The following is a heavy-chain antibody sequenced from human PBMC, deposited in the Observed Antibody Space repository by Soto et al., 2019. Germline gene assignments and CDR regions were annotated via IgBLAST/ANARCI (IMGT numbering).Heavy chain of an antibody. Sequence: GASVKVSCKASGGTFSSYAISWVRQAPGQGLEWMGGIIPIFSTANYAQKFQGRVTITADESTSTAYMELSSLRSEDTAVFYCVVGYGDYEYYYYGMDVWGQGTTVTVSS. CDR1: GGTFSSYA. CDR3: VVGYGDYEYYYYGMDV. D-gene: IGHD4-17*01. V-gene: IGHV1-69*13. J-gene: IGHJ6*02. CDR2: IIPIFSTA.